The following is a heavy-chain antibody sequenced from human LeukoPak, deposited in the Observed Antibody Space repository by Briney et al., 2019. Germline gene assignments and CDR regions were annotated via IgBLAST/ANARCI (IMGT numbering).Heavy chain of an antibody. V-gene: IGHV3-66*01. J-gene: IGHJ2*01. D-gene: IGHD5-24*01. Sequence: GGSLRLSCAASGLTVSSHYMSWVRQAPGKGLEWVSVLYSGGTTTYYADSVKARFTISRDDSKNTLYLRMNSLRAEDTAVYYCARRLPYSYSGRDFYQWGYFDLWGRGTLVTVTS. CDR1: GLTVSSHY. CDR2: LYSGGTTT. CDR3: ARRLPYSYSGRDFYQWGYFDL.